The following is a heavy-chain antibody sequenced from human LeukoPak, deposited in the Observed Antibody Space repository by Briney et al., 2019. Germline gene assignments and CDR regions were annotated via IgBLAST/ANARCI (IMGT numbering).Heavy chain of an antibody. D-gene: IGHD5-24*01. CDR1: GFTFSSYG. CDR2: IRYDGSNK. V-gene: IGHV3-30*02. CDR3: ARTKEMASISYFDS. Sequence: PGGFPRLSCAASGFTFSSYGMHWVRQAPGKGLEWVAFIRYDGSNKYYADSVKGRFTISRDNAKNSLYLQMNSLRAEDTAVYYCARTKEMASISYFDSWGQGTLVTVSS. J-gene: IGHJ4*02.